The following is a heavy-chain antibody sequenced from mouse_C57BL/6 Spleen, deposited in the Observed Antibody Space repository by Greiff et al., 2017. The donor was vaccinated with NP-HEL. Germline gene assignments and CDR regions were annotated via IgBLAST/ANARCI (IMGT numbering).Heavy chain of an antibody. J-gene: IGHJ2*01. V-gene: IGHV1-64*01. CDR3: AREGTGVDFDY. CDR1: GYTFTSYW. D-gene: IGHD4-1*01. Sequence: QVQLQQPGAELVKPGASVKLSCKASGYTFTSYWMHWVKQRPGQGLEWIGMIHPNSGSTNYNEKFKSKATLTVDKSSSTAYMQLSSLTSEDPAVYYCAREGTGVDFDYWGQGTTLTVSS. CDR2: IHPNSGST.